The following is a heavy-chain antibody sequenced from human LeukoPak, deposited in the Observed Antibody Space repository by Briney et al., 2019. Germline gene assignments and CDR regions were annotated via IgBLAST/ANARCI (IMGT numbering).Heavy chain of an antibody. J-gene: IGHJ4*02. CDR2: IGGTGVRT. CDR3: AKDRLGGPYFFHY. Sequence: GGSLRLSCASSGFTFSYAMSWVRQAPGKGLEWVSTIGGTGVRTYYADSVKGRFTISRDNSKNTLYLQINSLRAEDTAVYFCAKDRLGGPYFFHYWGQGTLVTVSS. D-gene: IGHD3-16*01. CDR1: GFTFSYA. V-gene: IGHV3-23*01.